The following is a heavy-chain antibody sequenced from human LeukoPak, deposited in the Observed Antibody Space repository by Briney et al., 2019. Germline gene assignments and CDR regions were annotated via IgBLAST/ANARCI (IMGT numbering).Heavy chain of an antibody. Sequence: GGSLRLSCAASGFTFSSYDMHWVRQVPGKGLEWVSAIGTAGDTYYPDSVKGRFTISREYAKNSLYLQMNSLRAGDTAVYYCARVSKNTGGWSFYDYWGQGTLVTVSS. CDR3: ARVSKNTGGWSFYDY. CDR2: IGTAGDT. J-gene: IGHJ4*02. D-gene: IGHD2-8*02. V-gene: IGHV3-13*01. CDR1: GFTFSSYD.